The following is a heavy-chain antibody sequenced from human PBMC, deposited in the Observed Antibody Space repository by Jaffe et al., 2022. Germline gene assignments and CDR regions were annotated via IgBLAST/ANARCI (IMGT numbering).Heavy chain of an antibody. CDR2: INTNTGNP. CDR3: ARDYYYDSSGYYYRLTPGDAFDI. CDR1: GYTFTSYA. J-gene: IGHJ3*02. D-gene: IGHD3-22*01. Sequence: QVQLVQSGSELKKPGASVKVSCKASGYTFTSYAMNWVRQAPGQGLEWMGWINTNTGNPTYAQGFTGRFVFSLDTSVSTAYLQISSLKAEDTAVYYCARDYYYDSSGYYYRLTPGDAFDIWGQGTMVTVSS. V-gene: IGHV7-4-1*02.